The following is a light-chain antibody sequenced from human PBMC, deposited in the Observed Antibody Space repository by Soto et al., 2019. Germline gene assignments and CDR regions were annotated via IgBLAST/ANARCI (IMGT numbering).Light chain of an antibody. CDR1: QYVSSTY. Sequence: ELVLTQSPGTLSLSPGERATLSCRASQYVSSTYLAWYQQKPGQAPRLLIYGASNRATGIPDRFSGSGSGTDFTLTISRLEPEDFAVYYCQQYDSSPPRFTFGPGTKVDIK. CDR3: QQYDSSPPRFT. CDR2: GAS. J-gene: IGKJ3*01. V-gene: IGKV3-20*01.